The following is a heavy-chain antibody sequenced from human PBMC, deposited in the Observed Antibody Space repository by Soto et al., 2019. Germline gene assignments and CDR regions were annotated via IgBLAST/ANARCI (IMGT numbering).Heavy chain of an antibody. CDR2: IYYSGST. Sequence: SETLSLTCTVSGGSISSSSYYWGWIRQPPGKGLEWIGSIYYSGSTYYNPSLKSRVTISVDTSKNQFSLKLSSVTAADTAVYYCAITITIFGFSQSNVSAWGQGTTVTAPS. CDR1: GGSISSSSYY. J-gene: IGHJ6*02. CDR3: AITITIFGFSQSNVSA. V-gene: IGHV4-39*01. D-gene: IGHD3-3*01.